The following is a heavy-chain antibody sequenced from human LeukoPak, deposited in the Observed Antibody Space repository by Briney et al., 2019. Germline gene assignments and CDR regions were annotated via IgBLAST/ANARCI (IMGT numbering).Heavy chain of an antibody. CDR2: ISSGSSDI. J-gene: IGHJ4*02. V-gene: IGHV3-11*06. Sequence: PGGSLSLSCAAAGFTFTDCYMSWIRQAPRKGLQWLSYISSGSSDIEYADSVRGRFTISRDNAKKSVYLQMNSLRAEDTAIYYCVKSGGREGGNWGQGTLVTVSS. CDR3: VKSGGREGGN. D-gene: IGHD5-12*01. CDR1: GFTFTDCY.